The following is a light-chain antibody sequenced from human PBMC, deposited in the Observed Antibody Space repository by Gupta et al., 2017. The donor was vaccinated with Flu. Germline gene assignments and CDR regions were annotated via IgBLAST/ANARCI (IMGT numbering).Light chain of an antibody. CDR2: DVS. V-gene: IGLV2-14*01. J-gene: IGLJ1*01. Sequence: QSALTQPASVSGSLGQSITIPCTGTSSDVGGYNFVSWYQQHPGKAPKLMIYDVSNRPSGVSNRFSGSKSGNTASLTISGLQAEDEADYYCTSYTSISPLYVFGTGTKVTVL. CDR3: TSYTSISPLYV. CDR1: SSDVGGYNF.